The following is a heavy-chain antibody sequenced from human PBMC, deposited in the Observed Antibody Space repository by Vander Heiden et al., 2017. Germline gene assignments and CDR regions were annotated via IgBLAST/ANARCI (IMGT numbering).Heavy chain of an antibody. CDR3: ARDSPTYYYDSSGSPEYFQH. D-gene: IGHD3-22*01. Sequence: EVQLVESGGGLVKPGGSLRLSCAASGFTFSSYSMNWVRQAPGKGLEWVPSISSSSSYIYYADSVKGRFTISRDNAKNSLYLQMNSLRAEDTAVYYCARDSPTYYYDSSGSPEYFQHWGQGTLVTVSS. CDR1: GFTFSSYS. CDR2: ISSSSSYI. J-gene: IGHJ1*01. V-gene: IGHV3-21*01.